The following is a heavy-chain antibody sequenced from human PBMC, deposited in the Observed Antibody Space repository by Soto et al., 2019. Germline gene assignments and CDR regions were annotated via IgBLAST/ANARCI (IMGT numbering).Heavy chain of an antibody. CDR3: ATVHNTSRSFDY. J-gene: IGHJ4*02. V-gene: IGHV3-23*01. D-gene: IGHD1-20*01. CDR2: TGATGRTT. CDR1: GFTFNIYA. Sequence: VGSLRLSCAASGFTFNIYAMTWVRQAPGKGLEWVSTTGATGRTTYYSDSVKGRFTVSRDNSKNTLDLQMSNLRAEDTAVYYCATVHNTSRSFDYWGQGTLVTVSS.